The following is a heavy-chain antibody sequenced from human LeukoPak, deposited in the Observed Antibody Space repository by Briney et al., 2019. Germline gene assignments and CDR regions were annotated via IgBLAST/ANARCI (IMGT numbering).Heavy chain of an antibody. Sequence: GGSLRLSCAASGFTFSSYSMNWVRQAPGKGLEWVSYISSSGNTIDYADSVKGRFTISRDNAKNSLYLQMVSLRAEDTAVYCARLRGYSYGYGDYWGQGTLVTVSS. CDR2: ISSSGNTI. V-gene: IGHV3-48*04. J-gene: IGHJ4*02. CDR1: GFTFSSYS. CDR3: ARLRGYSYGYGDY. D-gene: IGHD5-18*01.